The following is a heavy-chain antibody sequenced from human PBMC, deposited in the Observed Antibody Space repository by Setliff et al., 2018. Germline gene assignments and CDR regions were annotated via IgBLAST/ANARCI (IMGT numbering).Heavy chain of an antibody. CDR1: GFTFDDYG. V-gene: IGHV3-20*04. CDR3: ATGFLRYDILTGYYQRPHYFEY. D-gene: IGHD3-9*01. J-gene: IGHJ4*02. Sequence: PGGSLRLSCAASGFTFDDYGMTWVRQAPGKGLEWVSGINWNGGSTGYADSVKGRFTISRDNANNSLFLQMNSLRAEDTALYYCATGFLRYDILTGYYQRPHYFEYWGQGTLVTVSS. CDR2: INWNGGST.